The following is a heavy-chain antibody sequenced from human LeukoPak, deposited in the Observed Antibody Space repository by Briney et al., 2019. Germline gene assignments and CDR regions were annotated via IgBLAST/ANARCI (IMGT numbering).Heavy chain of an antibody. CDR2: INHSGST. Sequence: SETLSLTCAVYGGSFSGYYWSWIRQPPGKGLEWIGEINHSGSTNYNPSLKSRVTISVDTSKNQFSLKLSSVTAADTAVYYCARHTPTRIVVVPAAIDYWGQGTLVTVSS. J-gene: IGHJ4*02. CDR1: GGSFSGYY. CDR3: ARHTPTRIVVVPAAIDY. D-gene: IGHD2-2*01. V-gene: IGHV4-34*01.